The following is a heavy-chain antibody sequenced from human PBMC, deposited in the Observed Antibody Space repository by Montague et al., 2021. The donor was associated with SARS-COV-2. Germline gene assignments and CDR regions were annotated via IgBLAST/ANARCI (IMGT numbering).Heavy chain of an antibody. D-gene: IGHD3-22*01. CDR2: IYYSGST. CDR1: GGSISSSSYD. Sequence: SETLSLTCTVSGGSISSSSYDWGWIRQPPGKGLEWIGSIYYSGSTYYXPSLKSRVTISVDTSKNQFSLKLSSVTAADTAVYYCARDTRITMIVVVQGYGMDVWGQGTTVTVSS. V-gene: IGHV4-39*07. CDR3: ARDTRITMIVVVQGYGMDV. J-gene: IGHJ6*02.